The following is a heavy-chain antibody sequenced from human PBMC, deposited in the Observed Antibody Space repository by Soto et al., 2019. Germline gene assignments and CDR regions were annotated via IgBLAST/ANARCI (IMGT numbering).Heavy chain of an antibody. V-gene: IGHV4-59*01. CDR2: VFHTGNT. Sequence: KASETLSLTCSVSGDSISSYSWTWIRQPPGKGLQWIGYVFHTGNTNYNPSLKSRVTIAEAASKNQVSLRLPSVTAADTAVYFCAREQYNWKIWGQGTLVTVSS. D-gene: IGHD1-20*01. CDR1: GDSISSYS. CDR3: AREQYNWKI. J-gene: IGHJ4*02.